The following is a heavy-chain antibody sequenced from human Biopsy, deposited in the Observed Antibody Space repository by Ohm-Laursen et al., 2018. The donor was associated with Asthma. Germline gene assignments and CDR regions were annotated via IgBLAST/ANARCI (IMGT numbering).Heavy chain of an antibody. V-gene: IGHV4-31*03. Sequence: SETLSLTCPVSYGSITSGGYYWTWIRQHPGKVLERIGFIYYSGSTYYNPSLKSRVSISMDTSKNQFSLKLSSVTAADTAVYYCARAQDYYDSRGYYRSFDYWGQGTLVTVSS. CDR2: IYYSGST. J-gene: IGHJ4*02. CDR1: YGSITSGGYY. CDR3: ARAQDYYDSRGYYRSFDY. D-gene: IGHD3-22*01.